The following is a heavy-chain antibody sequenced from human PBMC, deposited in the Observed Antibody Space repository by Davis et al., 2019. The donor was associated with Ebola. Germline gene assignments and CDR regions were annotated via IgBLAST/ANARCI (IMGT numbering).Heavy chain of an antibody. CDR2: IHHSGRN. D-gene: IGHD2-2*01. CDR1: GFTFSSYSM. V-gene: IGHV4/OR15-8*01. Sequence: ESLKISCAASGFTFSSYSMNWVRQSPGKGLEWIGEIHHSGRNNYNPSLKSRVTMSVDKSKNSFSLTLTSVTAADTAVYYCATESLGPEADNYWGQGALVTVSS. J-gene: IGHJ4*02. CDR3: ATESLGPEADNY.